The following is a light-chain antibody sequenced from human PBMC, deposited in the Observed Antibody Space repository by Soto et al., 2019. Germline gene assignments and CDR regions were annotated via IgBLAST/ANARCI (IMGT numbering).Light chain of an antibody. J-gene: IGKJ3*01. CDR3: LPRSHLGG. CDR1: QSISSH. Sequence: EIGMKQSPATLSLTPGERATLSCRASQSISSHLAWYQQKPGQAPRLLIYDASNRATGIPARFSGSGSGTDFTLTISSLEPEDFPVYSCLPRSHLGGFGPGTKVDI. V-gene: IGKV3-11*01. CDR2: DAS.